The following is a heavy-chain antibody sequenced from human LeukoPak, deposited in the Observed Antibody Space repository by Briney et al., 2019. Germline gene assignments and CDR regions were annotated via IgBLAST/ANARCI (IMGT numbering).Heavy chain of an antibody. CDR2: IKQDGSEK. V-gene: IGHV3-7*01. D-gene: IGHD1-26*01. CDR1: GFTFSSYC. CDR3: ARGALWEDAFDI. J-gene: IGHJ3*02. Sequence: PGGSLRLSCAASGFTFSSYCMSWVRQAPGKVLEWVAHIKQDGSEKYYLDSVKGRFTISRDNAKNSLYLQMNSLRAEDTAVYYCARGALWEDAFDIWGQGTMVTVSS.